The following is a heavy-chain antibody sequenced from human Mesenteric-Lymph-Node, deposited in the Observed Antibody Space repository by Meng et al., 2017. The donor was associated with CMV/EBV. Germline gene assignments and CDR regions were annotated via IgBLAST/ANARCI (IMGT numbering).Heavy chain of an antibody. CDR2: IKQDGSEK. CDR3: ASYYDFWSGYYTGIWEYYFDY. V-gene: IGHV3-7*01. D-gene: IGHD3-3*01. Sequence: GESLKISCAASGFTFSSYWMSWVRQAPGKGLEWVANIKQDGSEKYYVDSVKGRFTISRDNAKNSLYLQMNSLRAEDTAVYYCASYYDFWSGYYTGIWEYYFDYWGQGTLVTVSS. J-gene: IGHJ4*02. CDR1: GFTFSSYW.